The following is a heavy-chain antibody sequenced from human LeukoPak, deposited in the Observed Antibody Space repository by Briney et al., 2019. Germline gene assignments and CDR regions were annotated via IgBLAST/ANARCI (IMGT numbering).Heavy chain of an antibody. CDR3: ARQGYYDFLSGQHDY. Sequence: SETLSLTCTVSGGSISSSSYYWGWISQPPGKGLEWSGSIYYRGSTYYNHSLKSRVSLYVDTSKNQFSLKLSSVTAADTAVYYCARQGYYDFLSGQHDYWGQGTLVTVSS. CDR2: IYYRGST. CDR1: GGSISSSSYY. V-gene: IGHV4-39*01. J-gene: IGHJ4*02. D-gene: IGHD3-3*01.